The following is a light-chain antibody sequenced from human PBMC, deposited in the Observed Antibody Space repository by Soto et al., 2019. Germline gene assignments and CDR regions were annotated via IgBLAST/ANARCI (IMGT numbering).Light chain of an antibody. CDR1: QSVSSN. CDR3: QQCNNWPYT. CDR2: GAS. V-gene: IGKV3-15*01. J-gene: IGKJ2*01. Sequence: EIVMTQSPATLSVSPGERATLSCRASQSVSSNLAWYQQKPGQAPRLLIYGASTRATGIPARFSGGGSGTELTLTISSLQSEDFAIYYCQQCNNWPYTFGQGTKLEIK.